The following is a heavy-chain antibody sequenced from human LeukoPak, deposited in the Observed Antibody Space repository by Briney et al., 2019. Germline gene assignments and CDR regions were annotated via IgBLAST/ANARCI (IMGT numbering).Heavy chain of an antibody. CDR3: AKDLGGGSGCYDL. Sequence: GRSLRVSCAASGFTFSSYGMHWVRQAPGKGLEWVAIISYDGSNKYYADSVQGRFTISRDNSKNTLYLQMNSLRAEDTAVYYCAKDLGGGSGCYDLWGRGTLVTVSS. V-gene: IGHV3-30*18. CDR1: GFTFSSYG. CDR2: ISYDGSNK. D-gene: IGHD6-19*01. J-gene: IGHJ2*01.